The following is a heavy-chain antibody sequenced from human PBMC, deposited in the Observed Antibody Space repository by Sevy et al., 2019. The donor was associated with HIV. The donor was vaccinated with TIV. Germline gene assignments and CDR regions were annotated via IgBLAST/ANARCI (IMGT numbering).Heavy chain of an antibody. CDR2: ISSSGSTI. J-gene: IGHJ6*02. CDR3: ARAGRQVVPAAIPFYYYYGMDV. CDR1: GFTFSDYY. V-gene: IGHV3-11*01. Sequence: GGSLRLSCAASGFTFSDYYMSWIRQAPGKGLEWVSYISSSGSTIYYADSVKGRFTISRDNAKNSLYLQMNSLRAEDTAVYYCARAGRQVVPAAIPFYYYYGMDVWGQGTTVTVSS. D-gene: IGHD2-2*02.